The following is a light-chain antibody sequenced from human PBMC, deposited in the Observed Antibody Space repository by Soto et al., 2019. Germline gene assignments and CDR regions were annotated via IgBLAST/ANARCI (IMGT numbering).Light chain of an antibody. Sequence: QSALTQPASVSGSPGQSIIISCTGTSSDVGLYDYVSWYQQYPGKAPKLIIYEVSNRPSGISNRFSGSKSGHTASLTISRLQSEEEADYYCCSYTSSDTYVFGTGTKVTVL. V-gene: IGLV2-14*01. CDR3: CSYTSSDTYV. CDR2: EVS. J-gene: IGLJ1*01. CDR1: SSDVGLYDY.